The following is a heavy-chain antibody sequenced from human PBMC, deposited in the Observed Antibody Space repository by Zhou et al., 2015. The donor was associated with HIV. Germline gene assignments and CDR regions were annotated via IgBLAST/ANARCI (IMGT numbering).Heavy chain of an antibody. CDR1: GGTFSSYA. V-gene: IGHV1-2*02. J-gene: IGHJ4*02. CDR2: IDPNTGGS. CDR3: ARRGGKVVAAATTNRHFDY. D-gene: IGHD6-13*01. Sequence: QVQLVQSGAEVKKPGSSVKVSCKASGGTFSSYAISWVRQAPGQGLEWMGWIDPNTGGSNYAQRFQDRVTLTRDKSISTAYMELTSLRSDDTAVYYCARRGGKVVAAATTNRHFDYVGPGNPGHRLL.